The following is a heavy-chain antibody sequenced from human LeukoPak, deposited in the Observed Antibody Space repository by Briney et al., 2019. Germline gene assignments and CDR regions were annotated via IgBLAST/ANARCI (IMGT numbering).Heavy chain of an antibody. J-gene: IGHJ6*03. CDR2: LSSSGSTI. CDR1: GFTFSSYE. D-gene: IGHD2-2*02. V-gene: IGHV3-48*03. Sequence: QTGGSLRLSCAASGFTFSSYEMNWVRQAPGMGLEWVSYLSSSGSTIYYADSVKGRFTISRDNAKNSLYVQMNSLRAEDTAVYYCARGVPGYCSGTSCYKDYYYMDVWGKGTTVTVSS. CDR3: ARGVPGYCSGTSCYKDYYYMDV.